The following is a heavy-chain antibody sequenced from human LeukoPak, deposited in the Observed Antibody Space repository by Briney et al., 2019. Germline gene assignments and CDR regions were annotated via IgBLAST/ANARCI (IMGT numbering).Heavy chain of an antibody. Sequence: PGGSLRLSCAASGFTFSDYHMSWIRQAPGKGLGFVSYIGLSGSAIYYADSVKGRFTISRDNAENSLYLQMNTLRAEDTAVYFCARVPYYVSSGHYYYYYMDVWGKGTTVTVSS. D-gene: IGHD6-19*01. V-gene: IGHV3-11*01. CDR3: ARVPYYVSSGHYYYYYMDV. CDR2: IGLSGSAI. J-gene: IGHJ6*03. CDR1: GFTFSDYH.